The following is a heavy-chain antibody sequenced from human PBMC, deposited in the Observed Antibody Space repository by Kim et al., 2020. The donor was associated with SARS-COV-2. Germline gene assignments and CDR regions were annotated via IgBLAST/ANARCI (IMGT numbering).Heavy chain of an antibody. CDR3: ARVGYDYVWGSYRDYYYYDCMDV. CDR2: ISTSSSYT. Sequence: GGSLRLSCAASGFTFSDYYMSWIRQAPGKGLEWVSYISTSSSYTNYADSVKGRFTISRDNAKNSLYLQMNSLRAEDTAVYYCARVGYDYVWGSYRDYYYYDCMDVWGQGTTVPVSS. V-gene: IGHV3-11*05. D-gene: IGHD3-16*02. CDR1: GFTFSDYY. J-gene: IGHJ6*02.